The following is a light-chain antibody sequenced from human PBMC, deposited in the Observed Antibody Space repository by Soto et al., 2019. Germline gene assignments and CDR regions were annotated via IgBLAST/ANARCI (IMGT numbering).Light chain of an antibody. J-gene: IGKJ5*01. V-gene: IGKV1-5*01. CDR1: QSISNW. CDR2: DAS. CDR3: QQYNKYAIT. Sequence: DIQMTQSPSTLSASVGDRVTITCRASQSISNWLAWYQQKPGKAPKLLIYDASTLESGVPSRFSGSGSGTEFTLTISSLQPDDFGTYYCQQYNKYAITFGQGTRLVIK.